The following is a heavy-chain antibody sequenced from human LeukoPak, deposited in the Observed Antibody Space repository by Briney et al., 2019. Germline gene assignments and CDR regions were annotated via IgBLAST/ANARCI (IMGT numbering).Heavy chain of an antibody. D-gene: IGHD3-3*01. CDR3: TTPQIDFWSGYYSLGDYYMDV. CDR1: GFTFSGSA. CDR2: IRSKANSYAT. Sequence: GGSLRLSCAASGFTFSGSAMHWVRQASGKGLEWVGRIRSKANSYATAYAASVKGRFTISRDDSKNTAYLQMNSLKTEDTAVYYCTTPQIDFWSGYYSLGDYYMDVWGKGTTVTVSS. V-gene: IGHV3-73*01. J-gene: IGHJ6*03.